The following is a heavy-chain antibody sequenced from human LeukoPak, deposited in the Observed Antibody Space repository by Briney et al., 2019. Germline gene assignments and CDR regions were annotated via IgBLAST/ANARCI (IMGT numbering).Heavy chain of an antibody. D-gene: IGHD5-12*01. CDR3: ARGGGGYVNCFDP. J-gene: IGHJ5*02. Sequence: GGSLRLSCTASLIPFSPQSMRCYRQPPGKGLEWVSYISGSGTTIYYADSVRGRFTISRDNAKSSLYLQMKSLRAEDTAVYYCARGGGGYVNCFDPWGQGALVTVST. CDR1: LIPFSPQS. CDR2: ISGSGTTI. V-gene: IGHV3-48*01.